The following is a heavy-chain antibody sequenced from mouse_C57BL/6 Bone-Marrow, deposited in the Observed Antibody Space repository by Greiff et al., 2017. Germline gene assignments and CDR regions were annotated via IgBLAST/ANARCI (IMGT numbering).Heavy chain of an antibody. V-gene: IGHV8-8*01. Sequence: QVTLKVSGPGILQPSQTLSLTCSFSGFSLSTFGMGVGWIRQPSGKGLEWLAHIWWDDDKYYNPARKSRLNHSKDNSKNQVFLKIANVDTADTATYYCARIPGFIYYDPWFAYWGQGTLVTVSA. CDR1: GFSLSTFGMG. J-gene: IGHJ3*01. CDR3: ARIPGFIYYDPWFAY. CDR2: IWWDDDK. D-gene: IGHD2-4*01.